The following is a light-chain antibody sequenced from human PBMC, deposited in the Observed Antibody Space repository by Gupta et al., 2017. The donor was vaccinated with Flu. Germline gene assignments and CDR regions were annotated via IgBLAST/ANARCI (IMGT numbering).Light chain of an antibody. CDR2: WAS. CDR1: QSMLYSSNNKNY. J-gene: IGKJ2*01. CDR3: QQYYSTPYT. V-gene: IGKV4-1*01. Sequence: NCKSSQSMLYSSNNKNYLAWYQQKPGQPPKLLIYWASTRKSGVPDRFSGSGSGTDFTLTISSLQAEDVAVYYCQQYYSTPYTFGQGTKLEIK.